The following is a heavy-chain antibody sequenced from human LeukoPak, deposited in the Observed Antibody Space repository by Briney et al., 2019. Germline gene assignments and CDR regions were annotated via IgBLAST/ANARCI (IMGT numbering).Heavy chain of an antibody. CDR1: GYSISSGYY. CDR3: ARASHDYGDYSHFDY. V-gene: IGHV4-38-2*02. D-gene: IGHD4-17*01. CDR2: IYHSGST. Sequence: SETLSLTCTVSGYSISSGYYWGWIRQPPGKGLEWIGSIYHSGSTYYNPSLKSRVTISVDKSKNQFSLKLSSVTAADTAVYYCARASHDYGDYSHFDYWGQGTLVTVSS. J-gene: IGHJ4*02.